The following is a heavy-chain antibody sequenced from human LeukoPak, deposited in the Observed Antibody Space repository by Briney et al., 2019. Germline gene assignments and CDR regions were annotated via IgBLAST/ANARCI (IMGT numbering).Heavy chain of an antibody. CDR2: IRYDGSNK. CDR3: ARGRGIAAAGYFDY. D-gene: IGHD6-13*01. Sequence: FIRYDGSNKYYADSVKGRFTISRDNSKNTLYLQMNSLRAEDTAVYYCARGRGIAAAGYFDYWGQGTLVTVSS. J-gene: IGHJ4*02. V-gene: IGHV3-30*02.